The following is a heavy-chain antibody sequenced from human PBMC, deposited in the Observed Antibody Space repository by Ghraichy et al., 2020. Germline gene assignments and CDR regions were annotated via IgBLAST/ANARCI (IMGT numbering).Heavy chain of an antibody. Sequence: SCAASGFTFSTCWMHWVRQVPGKGLVWVSHINPDGGKTNYADSVKGRFTISRDNAKNTLYLRMNSLRAEDTAVYYCARSCSDGRYYGDYWGQGTLVTVSS. J-gene: IGHJ4*02. CDR3: ARSCSDGRYYGDY. CDR2: INPDGGKT. V-gene: IGHV3-74*01. CDR1: GFTFSTCW. D-gene: IGHD2-15*01.